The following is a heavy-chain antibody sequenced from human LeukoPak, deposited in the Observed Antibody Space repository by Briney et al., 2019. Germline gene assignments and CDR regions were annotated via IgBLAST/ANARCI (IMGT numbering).Heavy chain of an antibody. CDR2: ISSSSSYI. CDR1: GFTISTYA. CDR3: ATLGYCSGGSCPYYYYGMDV. Sequence: GGSLRLSCAASGFTISTYAMSWVRQAPGKGLEWVSSISSSSSYIYYADSVKGRFTISRDNAKSSLYLQMNSLRAEDTAVYYCATLGYCSGGSCPYYYYGMDVWGQGTTVTVSS. J-gene: IGHJ6*02. D-gene: IGHD2-15*01. V-gene: IGHV3-21*01.